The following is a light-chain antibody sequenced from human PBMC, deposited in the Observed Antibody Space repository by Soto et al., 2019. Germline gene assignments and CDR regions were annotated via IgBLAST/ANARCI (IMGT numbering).Light chain of an antibody. V-gene: IGKV3-15*01. CDR2: GAS. Sequence: EIVMTQSPATLSVSPGERATLSCRASQSVSSNLAWYQQKPGQAPRLLIYGASTRATGIPARFSGSGSGTEFTLTISSLQSEDFAFYYCQQYNNWPPGRTFGPGTKVDIK. J-gene: IGKJ3*01. CDR3: QQYNNWPPGRT. CDR1: QSVSSN.